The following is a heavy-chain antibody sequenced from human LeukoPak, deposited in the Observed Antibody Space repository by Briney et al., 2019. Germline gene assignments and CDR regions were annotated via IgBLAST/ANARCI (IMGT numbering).Heavy chain of an antibody. CDR2: IYYSGST. Sequence: GSLRLSCAASGFIFNDYYIDWIRQPPGKGLEWIGYIYYSGSTNYNPSLKSRVTISVDTSKNQFSLKLSSVTAADTAVYYCARVSRMIVGGNNYGMDVWGQGTTVTVSS. J-gene: IGHJ6*02. CDR1: GFIFNDYY. CDR3: ARVSRMIVGGNNYGMDV. V-gene: IGHV4-59*01. D-gene: IGHD1-26*01.